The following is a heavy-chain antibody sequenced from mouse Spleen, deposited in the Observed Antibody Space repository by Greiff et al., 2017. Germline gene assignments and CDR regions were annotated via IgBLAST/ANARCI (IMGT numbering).Heavy chain of an antibody. J-gene: IGHJ3*01. CDR2: ISSGGSYT. V-gene: IGHV5-6*01. Sequence: EVKVVESGGDLVKPGGSLKLSCAASGFTFSSYGMSWVRQTPDKRLEWVATISSGGSYTYYPDSVKGRFTISRDNAKNTLYLQMSSLKSEDTAMYYCARQEAYYRSWFAYWGQGTLVTVSA. D-gene: IGHD2-14*01. CDR3: ARQEAYYRSWFAY. CDR1: GFTFSSYG.